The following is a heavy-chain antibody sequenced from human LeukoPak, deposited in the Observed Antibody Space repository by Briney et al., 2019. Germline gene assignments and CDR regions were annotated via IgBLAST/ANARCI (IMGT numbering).Heavy chain of an antibody. CDR1: GYSFTNYW. D-gene: IGHD2-15*01. Sequence: GESLKISCKVSGYSFTNYWIGWVRQMPGKGLEWMGIIYPDDSDTKYSPSFQGQVTISADKSISTAYLQWSSLKASDTAMYYCARSGRLGYCSGGSCFRWDYWGQGTLVSVSS. V-gene: IGHV5-51*01. J-gene: IGHJ4*02. CDR2: IYPDDSDT. CDR3: ARSGRLGYCSGGSCFRWDY.